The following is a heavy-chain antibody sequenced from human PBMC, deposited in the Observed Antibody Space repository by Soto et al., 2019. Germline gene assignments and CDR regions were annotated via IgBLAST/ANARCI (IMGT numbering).Heavy chain of an antibody. CDR1: GGSFSGYY. J-gene: IGHJ6*03. V-gene: IGHV4-34*01. Sequence: QVQLQQWGAGLLKPSETLSLTCAVYGGSFSGYYWSWIRQPPGKGLEWIGEINHSGSTNYNPSLTRRVTIAVDTSKNEFSLKLSSVTAADTAVYYCARGRGPILYSSSSYYYYYYMDVWGKGTTVTVSS. D-gene: IGHD6-6*01. CDR2: INHSGST. CDR3: ARGRGPILYSSSSYYYYYYMDV.